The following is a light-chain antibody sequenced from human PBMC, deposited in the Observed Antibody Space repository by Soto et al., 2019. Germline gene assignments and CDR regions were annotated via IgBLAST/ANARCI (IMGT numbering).Light chain of an antibody. J-gene: IGLJ1*01. Sequence: QSVLNQPASVSGAPGQAITISCTGTTIDVGSYSLVSWYQHHPGKAPQLMIYEASKRPSGVSNRFSGSKSGNTASLTISGLQAEDEADYYCYSYGGSYYVFGTGTKVTVL. CDR1: TIDVGSYSL. CDR2: EAS. CDR3: YSYGGSYYV. V-gene: IGLV2-23*01.